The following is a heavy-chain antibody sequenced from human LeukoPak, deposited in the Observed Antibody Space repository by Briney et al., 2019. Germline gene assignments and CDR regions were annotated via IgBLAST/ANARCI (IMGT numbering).Heavy chain of an antibody. CDR1: GYSFSSGHY. CDR3: SRYCPMSTSILRRFDY. V-gene: IGHV4-38-2*01. J-gene: IGHJ4*02. D-gene: IGHD2-8*01. Sequence: SETLSLTCSVSGYSFSSGHYWSWVRQPPRKGLEWIANIYHTGSAHYNPSLKSRVTISVDTSNHQFSLKRSSVPAAAPAGAYFSRYCPMSTSILRRFDYWGQGTMVTVSS. CDR2: IYHTGSA.